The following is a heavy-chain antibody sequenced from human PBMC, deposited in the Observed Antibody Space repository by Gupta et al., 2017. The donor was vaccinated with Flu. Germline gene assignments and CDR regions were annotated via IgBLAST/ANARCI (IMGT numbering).Heavy chain of an antibody. CDR2: ISYDGSYK. Sequence: QVQLVESGGGVVQPGRCLTLSCAAPGFLFSSYRIHWVRQAPGKGLGWVAVISYDGSYKYYGDSVKGRFTISRDNSKNTLYLQMNSLRPDDTAVYYCARDQREYCSGGDCYPQILDFWGQGSLVTVSP. J-gene: IGHJ4*02. D-gene: IGHD2-15*01. CDR1: GFLFSSYR. CDR3: ARDQREYCSGGDCYPQILDF. V-gene: IGHV3-30*03.